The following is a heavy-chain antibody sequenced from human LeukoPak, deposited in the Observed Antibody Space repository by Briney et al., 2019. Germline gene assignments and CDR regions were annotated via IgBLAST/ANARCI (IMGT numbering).Heavy chain of an antibody. D-gene: IGHD2-2*01. V-gene: IGHV3-48*04. Sequence: PGGSLRLSCAVSGFTFSSYSMNWVRQAPGKGLEWVSYISSSSSTIYYADSVKGRFTISRDNAKNSLYLQMNSLRPEDTAVYYCAKESLRVVPSATFDYWGQGTLVTVSS. CDR1: GFTFSSYS. CDR3: AKESLRVVPSATFDY. J-gene: IGHJ4*02. CDR2: ISSSSSTI.